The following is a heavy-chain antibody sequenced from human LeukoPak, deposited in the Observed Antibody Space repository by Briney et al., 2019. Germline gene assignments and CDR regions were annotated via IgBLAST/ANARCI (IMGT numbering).Heavy chain of an antibody. Sequence: HPGGSLRLSCGASGFTVSSNYMSWVRQAPGKGLEWVAIISYDGSNEDYADSVKGRFTISRDNSKNTLYLQMNSLRAEDPAVYYCAKSRVRGVYYFDYWGQGTLVTVSS. J-gene: IGHJ4*02. CDR1: GFTVSSNY. CDR3: AKSRVRGVYYFDY. V-gene: IGHV3-30*18. D-gene: IGHD3-10*02. CDR2: ISYDGSNE.